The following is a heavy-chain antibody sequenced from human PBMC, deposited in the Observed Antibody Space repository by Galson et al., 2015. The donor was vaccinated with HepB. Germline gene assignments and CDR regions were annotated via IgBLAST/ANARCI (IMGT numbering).Heavy chain of an antibody. V-gene: IGHV1-18*01. CDR2: ISAYNGNT. CDR3: ARDLTDANERP. Sequence: SVKVSCKASGYTFTSYGISWVRQAPGQGLEWMGWISAYNGNTNYAQKLQGRVTMTRDTSISTAYMELSRLRSDDTAVYYCARDLTDANERPWGQGTLVTVSS. D-gene: IGHD4/OR15-4a*01. CDR1: GYTFTSYG. J-gene: IGHJ5*02.